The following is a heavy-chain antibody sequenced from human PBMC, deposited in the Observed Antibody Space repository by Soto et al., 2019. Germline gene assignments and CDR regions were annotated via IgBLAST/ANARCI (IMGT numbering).Heavy chain of an antibody. Sequence: SVKVSCKASGGTFSSYAVSWVRQAPGQGLEWIGGIIPILGTANHAQKFQARVTITADESTSTAYMELSSLRSEDTAVYYCAGVLGPPTLVIWGQGTMVTVSS. CDR1: GGTFSSYA. CDR2: IIPILGTA. CDR3: AGVLGPPTLVI. D-gene: IGHD3-16*01. V-gene: IGHV1-69*13. J-gene: IGHJ3*02.